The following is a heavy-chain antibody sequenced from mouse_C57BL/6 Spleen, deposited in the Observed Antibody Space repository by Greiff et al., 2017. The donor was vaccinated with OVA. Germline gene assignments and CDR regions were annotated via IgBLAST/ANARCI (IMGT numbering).Heavy chain of an antibody. D-gene: IGHD1-1*01. CDR2: IYPGDGDT. J-gene: IGHJ2*01. CDR3: ARNYGSSHLDY. Sequence: VKLQESGAELVKPGASVKISCKASGYAFSSYWMNWVKQRPGKGLEWIGQIYPGDGDTNYNGKFKGKATLTADKSSSTAYMQLSSLASEDSAVDCCARNYGSSHLDYWGQGTTLTVSS. V-gene: IGHV1-80*01. CDR1: GYAFSSYW.